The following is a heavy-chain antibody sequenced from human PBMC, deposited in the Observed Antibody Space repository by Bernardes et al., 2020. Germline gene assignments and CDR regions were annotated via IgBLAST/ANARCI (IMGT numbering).Heavy chain of an antibody. CDR1: GFSFADYA. J-gene: IGHJ3*02. CDR3: TRGTNWENHAFDI. Sequence: GGSLRLSCAGSGFSFADYAVSWFRQAPGKGLEWVGFVRGRDSAGATPHAASAKDRFTISRDDSKNIAYLQVTNLTPEDTAVYYCTRGTNWENHAFDIWGQGTMVTVSS. D-gene: IGHD7-27*01. V-gene: IGHV3-49*03. CDR2: VRGRDSAGAT.